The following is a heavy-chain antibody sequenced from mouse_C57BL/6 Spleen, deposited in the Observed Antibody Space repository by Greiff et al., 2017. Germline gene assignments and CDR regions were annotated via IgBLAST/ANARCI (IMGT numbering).Heavy chain of an antibody. Sequence: VQLQQSGAELVQPGASVTMSCKASGYTFTTYPIEWMKQNPGKSLEWIGDFHPYNDDTKYNAKFKGKTTLTVEKSSRTVYMVLSRLTSDDSAVYYSAWGWYFDDWGKGTTLTVSS. CDR3: AWGWYFDD. V-gene: IGHV1-47*01. J-gene: IGHJ2*01. D-gene: IGHD1-1*02. CDR2: FHPYNDDT. CDR1: GYTFTTYP.